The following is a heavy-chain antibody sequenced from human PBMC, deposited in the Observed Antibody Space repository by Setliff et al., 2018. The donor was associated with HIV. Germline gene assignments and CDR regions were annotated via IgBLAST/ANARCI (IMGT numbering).Heavy chain of an antibody. Sequence: ASVKVSCKVSGYTLTELSRHWVRQAPGKGLEWMGGFDPEDGNTIYAQKFQGRVTMTADTSTDTAYMELSSLRSKDTAVYYCATVSHTNVAAHDAFDIWGQGTMVTVSS. J-gene: IGHJ3*02. CDR2: FDPEDGNT. CDR3: ATVSHTNVAAHDAFDI. CDR1: GYTLTELS. V-gene: IGHV1-24*01. D-gene: IGHD6-19*01.